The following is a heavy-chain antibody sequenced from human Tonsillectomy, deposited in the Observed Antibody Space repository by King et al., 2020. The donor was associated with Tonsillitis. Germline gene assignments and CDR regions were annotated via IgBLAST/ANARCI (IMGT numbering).Heavy chain of an antibody. V-gene: IGHV4-34*01. CDR3: ARGRIAARPGAYYYYMDV. D-gene: IGHD6-6*01. CDR1: GGSFSGYY. CDR2: INHSGST. J-gene: IGHJ6*03. Sequence: VQLQQWGAGLLKPSETLSLTCAVHGGSFSGYYWTWIRQPPGTGLEWIGEINHSGSTNYNPPLKSRVSISVDTSKSQFSLKLTSVTAADTAVYYCARGRIAARPGAYYYYMDVWGEGTTVIVSS.